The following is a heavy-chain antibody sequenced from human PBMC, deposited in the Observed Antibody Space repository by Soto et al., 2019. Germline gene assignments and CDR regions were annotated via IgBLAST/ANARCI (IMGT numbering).Heavy chain of an antibody. CDR1: GFTFSSYG. Sequence: PGGSLRLSCAASGFTFSSYGMHWVRQAPGKGLEWVAVIWYDGSNKYYADSVKGRFTISRDNSKNTLYLQMNSLKASDTAMYYCAGGGVRGVITRTRDYYGMDVWGQGTTVTVSS. V-gene: IGHV3-33*01. J-gene: IGHJ6*02. CDR2: IWYDGSNK. CDR3: AGGGVRGVITRTRDYYGMDV. D-gene: IGHD3-10*01.